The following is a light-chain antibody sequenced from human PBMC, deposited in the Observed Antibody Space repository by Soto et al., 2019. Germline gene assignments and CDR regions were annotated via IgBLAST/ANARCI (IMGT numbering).Light chain of an antibody. CDR3: CSYAGNFYV. V-gene: IGLV2-11*01. J-gene: IGLJ1*01. CDR2: DVS. CDR1: SSDVGGYNY. Sequence: QSALTQPRSVSGSPGQSVTISCTGTSSDVGGYNYVSWYQQHPGKAPKFMIYDVSKRPSGVPDRFSGSKSGNTASLTISGLQAEDEADYYCCSYAGNFYVFGTGTKVPVL.